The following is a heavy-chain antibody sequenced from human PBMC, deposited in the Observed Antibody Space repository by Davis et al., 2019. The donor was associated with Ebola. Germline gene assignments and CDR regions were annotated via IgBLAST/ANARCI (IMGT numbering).Heavy chain of an antibody. V-gene: IGHV1-69*13. CDR3: ARGDIVTDQMEYFDY. CDR1: GGTFHSYA. CDR2: IIPIIARE. J-gene: IGHJ4*02. Sequence: SVKVSCNASGGTFHSYAISWVRHAPGQGLEWMGGIIPIIARENYAQKFQGRLTISADASTNTAYMELSSLRSDDTTVYYCARGDIVTDQMEYFDYCGQGTLVTVSS. D-gene: IGHD5-12*01.